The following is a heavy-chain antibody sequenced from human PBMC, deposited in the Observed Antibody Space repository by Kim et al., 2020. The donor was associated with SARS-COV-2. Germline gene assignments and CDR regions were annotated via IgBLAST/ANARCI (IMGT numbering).Heavy chain of an antibody. Sequence: SKTLSLTCAVYGGSFSGYYWSWIRQPPGKGLEWIGEINHSGSTNYNPSLKSRVTISVDTSKNQFSLKLSSVTAADTAVYYCARGRSDYGGNSYFDYWGQGTLVTVSS. CDR2: INHSGST. D-gene: IGHD4-17*01. V-gene: IGHV4-34*01. CDR1: GGSFSGYY. J-gene: IGHJ4*02. CDR3: ARGRSDYGGNSYFDY.